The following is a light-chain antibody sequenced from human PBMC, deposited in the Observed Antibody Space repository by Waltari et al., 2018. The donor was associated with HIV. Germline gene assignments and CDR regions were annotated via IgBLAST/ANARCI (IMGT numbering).Light chain of an antibody. Sequence: SSELTQDPAVSVALGQTVKIACLGDSLRKYYASRYRLRPGQAPQLLVYGKNSRPSGIPDRFSASRSGNRAFLTITGARAEDEADYYCACWDRSGDYILFGGGTSLTGL. J-gene: IGLJ2*01. CDR2: GKN. CDR1: SLRKYY. CDR3: ACWDRSGDYIL. V-gene: IGLV3-19*01.